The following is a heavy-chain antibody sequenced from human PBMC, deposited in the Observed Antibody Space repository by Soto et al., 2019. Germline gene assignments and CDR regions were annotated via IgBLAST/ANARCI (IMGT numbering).Heavy chain of an antibody. V-gene: IGHV1-18*01. J-gene: IGHJ4*02. D-gene: IGHD5-18*01. Sequence: QVQLVQSGAEVKKPGASVKVSCKASGYTFTSYGISWVRQAPGQGLEWMGWISAYNGHTNYAQRLQXTVSMXXDTSTSTAYMELRSLRSDDTAVYYCAIDTLWRPDYWGQGTLVTVSS. CDR2: ISAYNGHT. CDR1: GYTFTSYG. CDR3: AIDTLWRPDY.